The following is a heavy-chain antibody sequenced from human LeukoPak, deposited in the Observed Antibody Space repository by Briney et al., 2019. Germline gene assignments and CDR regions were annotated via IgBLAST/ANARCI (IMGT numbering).Heavy chain of an antibody. CDR2: TYYSVNT. D-gene: IGHD6-19*01. CDR1: GGSISSSTYY. Sequence: SETLSLTCTVSGGSISSSTYYWGWIRQPPGKGLEWIGTTYYSVNTYYNPSLKSRLTISIDTSKNQFSLKLSSLTATDTAVYYCARSVADAYFDYWGQGTLVTVSS. V-gene: IGHV4-39*01. CDR3: ARSVADAYFDY. J-gene: IGHJ4*02.